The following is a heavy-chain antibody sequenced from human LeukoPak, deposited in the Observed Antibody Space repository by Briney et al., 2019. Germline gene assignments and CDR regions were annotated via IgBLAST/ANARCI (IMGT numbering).Heavy chain of an antibody. V-gene: IGHV4-59*01. Sequence: SETLSLTCTVSGGSISSYYWSWIRQPPGKGLEWSGYIYYSGSTNYNPSLKSRVTISVDTSKNQFSLKLSSVTAADTAVYYCARVSMVRGVISYDYWGQGTLVTVSS. CDR1: GGSISSYY. CDR3: ARVSMVRGVISYDY. D-gene: IGHD3-10*01. J-gene: IGHJ4*02. CDR2: IYYSGST.